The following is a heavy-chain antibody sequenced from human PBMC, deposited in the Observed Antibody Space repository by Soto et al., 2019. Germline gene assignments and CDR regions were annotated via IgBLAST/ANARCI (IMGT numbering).Heavy chain of an antibody. CDR2: IYHSGST. J-gene: IGHJ4*02. D-gene: IGHD6-13*01. CDR1: GGSISSSNW. CDR3: ARQLIAAAALYYFDY. V-gene: IGHV4-4*02. Sequence: PSETLSLTCAVSGGSISSSNWWSWVRQPPGKGLEWIGEIYHSGSTNYNPSLKSRVTISVDKSKNQFSLKLSSVTAADTAVYYCARQLIAAAALYYFDYWGQGTLVTVS.